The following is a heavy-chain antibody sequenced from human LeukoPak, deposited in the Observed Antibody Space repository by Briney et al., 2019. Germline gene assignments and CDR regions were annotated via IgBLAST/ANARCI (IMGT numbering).Heavy chain of an antibody. Sequence: SETLSLTCAVYGGSFSGYYWSWIRQPPGKGLEWIGEINHSGSTNYNPSLKSRVTISVDTSKNQFSLKLSSVTAADTAVYYCARGGYYDYVCGSYTRDNYFDYWGQGTLVTVSS. J-gene: IGHJ4*02. CDR2: INHSGST. CDR3: ARGGYYDYVCGSYTRDNYFDY. D-gene: IGHD3-16*01. CDR1: GGSFSGYY. V-gene: IGHV4-34*01.